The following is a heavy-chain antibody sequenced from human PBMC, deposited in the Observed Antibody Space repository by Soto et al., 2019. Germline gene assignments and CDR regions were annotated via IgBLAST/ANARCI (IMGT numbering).Heavy chain of an antibody. CDR3: ERGLFVSLYYFDY. V-gene: IGHV4-59*01. CDR1: GGSISSYY. D-gene: IGHD2-21*01. Sequence: QVQLQESGPGLVKPSETLSLTCTVSGGSISSYYWSWIRQPPGKGLEWIGYIYYSGSTNYNPSLQSRVTIEVATCKNQFSMNLSSVTAADTAVYYCERGLFVSLYYFDYWGQGTLVTVSS. J-gene: IGHJ4*02. CDR2: IYYSGST.